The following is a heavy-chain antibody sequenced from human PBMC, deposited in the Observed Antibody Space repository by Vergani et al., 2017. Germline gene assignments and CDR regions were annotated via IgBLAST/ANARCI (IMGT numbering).Heavy chain of an antibody. CDR1: GYTFTGYY. D-gene: IGHD1-26*01. CDR2: INPNSGGT. V-gene: IGHV1-2*02. J-gene: IGHJ4*02. CDR3: AREGGSYPKRSYYFDY. Sequence: QVQLVQSGAEVKKPGASVKVSCKASGYTFTGYYMHWVRQAPGQGLEWMGWINPNSGGTNYAQKFQGRVTMTRDTSISTAYMELSRLRSDDTAVYYCAREGGSYPKRSYYFDYWGQGTLVTVSS.